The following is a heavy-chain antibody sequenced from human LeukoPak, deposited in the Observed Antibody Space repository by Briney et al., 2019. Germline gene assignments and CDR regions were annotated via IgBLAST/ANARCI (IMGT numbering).Heavy chain of an antibody. D-gene: IGHD6-19*01. CDR1: GFTFSSYW. CDR3: ARSRIELQQWLVPRPFVN. Sequence: SGGSLRLSCAASGFTFSSYWMSWVRQAPGKGLEWVANIKQDGSEKYYVDSVKGRFTISRDNAKNSLYLQMNSLRAEDTALYYCARSRIELQQWLVPRPFVNWGQGTLVTVSS. CDR2: IKQDGSEK. J-gene: IGHJ4*02. V-gene: IGHV3-7*01.